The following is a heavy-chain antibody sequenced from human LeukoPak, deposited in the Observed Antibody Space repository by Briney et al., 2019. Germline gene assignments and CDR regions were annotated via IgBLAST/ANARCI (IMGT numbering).Heavy chain of an antibody. J-gene: IGHJ3*02. V-gene: IGHV1-2*02. D-gene: IGHD6-19*01. Sequence: ASVKVSCKTSGYSFTGYYLHWVRQAPGQGLEWMGCISPNSGGTNYAQKFQGRVTMTRDTSISTAYMELSRLTSDDTAVYYCAKDGSYSRDYDAFDIWGQGTMVTVSS. CDR3: AKDGSYSRDYDAFDI. CDR2: ISPNSGGT. CDR1: GYSFTGYY.